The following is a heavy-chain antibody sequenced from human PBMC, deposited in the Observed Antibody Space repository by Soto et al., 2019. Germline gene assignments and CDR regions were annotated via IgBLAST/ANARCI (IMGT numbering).Heavy chain of an antibody. J-gene: IGHJ6*02. Sequence: SETLSLTCTVSGGSISSGDYYWSWIRQPPGKGLEWIGYIYYSGSTYYNPSLKSRVTISVDTSKNQFSLKLSSVTAADTAVYYCARGGNCSSTSCQKSGQTNYYYYGMDVWGQGTKVTVSS. CDR3: ARGGNCSSTSCQKSGQTNYYYYGMDV. CDR1: GGSISSGDYY. CDR2: IYYSGST. V-gene: IGHV4-30-4*01. D-gene: IGHD2-2*01.